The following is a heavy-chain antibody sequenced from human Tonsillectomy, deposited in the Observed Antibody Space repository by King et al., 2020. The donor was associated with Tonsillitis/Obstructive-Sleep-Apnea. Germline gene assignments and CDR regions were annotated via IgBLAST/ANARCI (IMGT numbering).Heavy chain of an antibody. V-gene: IGHV4-59*08. Sequence: VQLQESGPGLVKPSETLSLTCTVSGGPISSYYWSWIRQPPGKGLEWIGYIYYSGSTNYNPSLKSRVTISVDTSKNQFSLKLSSVTAADTAVYYCARHSDFWSGYYVFDYWGQGTLVTVSS. CDR1: GGPISSYY. D-gene: IGHD3-3*01. CDR3: ARHSDFWSGYYVFDY. J-gene: IGHJ4*02. CDR2: IYYSGST.